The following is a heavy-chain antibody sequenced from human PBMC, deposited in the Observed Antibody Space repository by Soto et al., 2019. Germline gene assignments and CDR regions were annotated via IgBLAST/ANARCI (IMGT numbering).Heavy chain of an antibody. CDR3: ARGYTYGSFDT. Sequence: AXVKVSCKTSGYTFTGHYIHWVRQAPGQGLEWMGWINPNSGDINYSEKFQGRVTMTRDMSISTAYMELSSLRSDDTAMYYCARGYTYGSFDTWAQGTLVTVSS. D-gene: IGHD5-18*01. CDR1: GYTFTGHY. V-gene: IGHV1-2*02. J-gene: IGHJ4*02. CDR2: INPNSGDI.